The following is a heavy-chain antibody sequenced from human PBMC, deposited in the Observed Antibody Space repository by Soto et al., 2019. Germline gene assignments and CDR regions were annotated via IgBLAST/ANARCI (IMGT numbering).Heavy chain of an antibody. CDR1: GGSISSGGYY. J-gene: IGHJ4*02. V-gene: IGHV4-31*03. CDR3: AREGHYGDYVIDY. Sequence: QVQLQESGPGLVKPSQTLSLTCTVSGGSISSGGYYWSWIRQHPGKGLEWIGYIYYSGSTYYNPSLKSRVNISVDTSKNQFSLKLSSVTAADTAVDYCAREGHYGDYVIDYWGQGTLVTVSS. CDR2: IYYSGST. D-gene: IGHD4-17*01.